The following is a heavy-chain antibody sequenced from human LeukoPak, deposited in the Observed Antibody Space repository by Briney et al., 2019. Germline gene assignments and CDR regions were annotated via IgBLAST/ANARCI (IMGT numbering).Heavy chain of an antibody. CDR1: GYTFTSYD. Sequence: GASVEGSCKASGYTFTSYDINWVRRATGQGLEWMGWMNPNSGNTGYAQKFQGRVTMTRNTSISTAYMELSSLRSEDTAVYYCARVGLELRGGLDYWGQGTLVTVSS. CDR3: ARVGLELRGGLDY. J-gene: IGHJ4*02. V-gene: IGHV1-8*01. D-gene: IGHD1-7*01. CDR2: MNPNSGNT.